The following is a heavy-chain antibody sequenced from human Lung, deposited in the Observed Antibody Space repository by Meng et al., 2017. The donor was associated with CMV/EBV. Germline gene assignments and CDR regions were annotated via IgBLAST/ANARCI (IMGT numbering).Heavy chain of an antibody. J-gene: IGHJ4*02. CDR3: ARRRGGSGRDC. CDR1: GGSISSNGYY. Sequence: HLTLQQSCQGLLKPAETLSLTCTVSGGSISSNGYYWDWVRQPPGKGLVWIGAIYHSGSTSYNPSLQSRVTMFVDTSKNQFSLMLTSVTATDTAVYYCARRRGGSGRDCWGQGTLVTVSS. D-gene: IGHD3-10*01. V-gene: IGHV4-39*01. CDR2: IYHSGST.